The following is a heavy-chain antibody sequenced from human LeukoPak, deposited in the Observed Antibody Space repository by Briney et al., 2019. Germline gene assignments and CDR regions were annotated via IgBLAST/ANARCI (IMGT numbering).Heavy chain of an antibody. Sequence: SDTLSLTCTVSGGSIRGSSDYWGWIRQSPGKGLEWIGSIYYSGSTYYNPSLKSRVTISVDTSKNQFYVKLTSVTAADTAVYYCERNESVLGTTGLNDFFDDWGQGTLVTVSS. J-gene: IGHJ4*02. CDR1: GGSIRGSSDY. D-gene: IGHD1-26*01. CDR2: IYYSGST. V-gene: IGHV4-39*01. CDR3: ERNESVLGTTGLNDFFDD.